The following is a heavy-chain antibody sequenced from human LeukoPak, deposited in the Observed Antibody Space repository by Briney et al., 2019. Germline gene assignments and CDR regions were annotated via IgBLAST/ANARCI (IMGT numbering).Heavy chain of an antibody. CDR3: ARDTGGGDFGYYFDY. CDR2: IYNSGST. CDR1: GXSISSGRYY. Sequence: SETLSLTWTVSGXSISSGRYYWSWIRQHPGKGLEWIGYIYNSGSTYYNPSLKSRVTISADTSKNQFSLKLSSVTAADTAVYYCARDTGGGDFGYYFDYWGQGILVTVSS. V-gene: IGHV4-31*02. J-gene: IGHJ4*02. D-gene: IGHD2-21*01.